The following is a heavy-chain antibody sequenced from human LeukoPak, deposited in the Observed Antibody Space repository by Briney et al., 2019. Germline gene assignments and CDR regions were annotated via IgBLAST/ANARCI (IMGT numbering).Heavy chain of an antibody. D-gene: IGHD5-18*01. CDR2: IYYSGST. J-gene: IGHJ4*02. CDR1: GGSISSYY. CDR3: ARRESRQLWFDY. Sequence: SETLSLTCTVSGGSISSYYWSWIRQPPGKGLEWIGYIYYSGSTNYNPSLKSRVTISVDTSKNQFSLKLSSVTAADTAVYYCARRESRQLWFDYWGQGALVTVSS. V-gene: IGHV4-59*01.